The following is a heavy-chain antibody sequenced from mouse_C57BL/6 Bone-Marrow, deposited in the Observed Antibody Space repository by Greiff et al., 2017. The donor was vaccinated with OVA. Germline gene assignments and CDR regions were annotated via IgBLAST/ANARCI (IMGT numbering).Heavy chain of an antibody. Sequence: EVMLVESGGGLVQPGGSLSLSCAASGFTFTDYYMSWVRQPPGKALEWLGFIRNKANGYTTEYSASVKGRFTISRDNSQSILYLQMNALRAEDSATYYCARLSTMVTTGGYAMDYWGQGTSVTVSS. CDR1: GFTFTDYY. CDR3: ARLSTMVTTGGYAMDY. CDR2: IRNKANGYTT. D-gene: IGHD2-2*01. V-gene: IGHV7-3*01. J-gene: IGHJ4*01.